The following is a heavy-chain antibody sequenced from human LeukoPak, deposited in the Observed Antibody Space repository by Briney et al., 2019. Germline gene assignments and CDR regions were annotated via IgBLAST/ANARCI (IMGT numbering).Heavy chain of an antibody. Sequence: PGGSLRLSCAASGFSFSSYEMNWVRQAPGKGLEWVSYISSSGSIMYSADSVKGRFTISRDNAKNSLYLQMNSLRDEDTAVYYCARSVPAAAINFDYWGQGTLVTVSS. CDR3: ARSVPAAAINFDY. CDR1: GFSFSSYE. V-gene: IGHV3-48*03. CDR2: ISSSGSIM. D-gene: IGHD2-2*01. J-gene: IGHJ4*02.